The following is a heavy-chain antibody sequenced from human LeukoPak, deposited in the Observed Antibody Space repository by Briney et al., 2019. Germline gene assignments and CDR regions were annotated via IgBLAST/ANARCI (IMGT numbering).Heavy chain of an antibody. Sequence: GGSLRLSCAASGFTFSNAWMSWVRQAPGKGLEWVGRIKSKTDGGTTDYAAPVKGRFTISRDDSKNTLYLQMNSLKTEDTAVYYCTTARDSGSHGNEYYFDYWGQGTLVTVSS. CDR1: GFTFSNAW. CDR3: TTARDSGSHGNEYYFDY. D-gene: IGHD1-26*01. J-gene: IGHJ4*02. CDR2: IKSKTDGGTT. V-gene: IGHV3-15*01.